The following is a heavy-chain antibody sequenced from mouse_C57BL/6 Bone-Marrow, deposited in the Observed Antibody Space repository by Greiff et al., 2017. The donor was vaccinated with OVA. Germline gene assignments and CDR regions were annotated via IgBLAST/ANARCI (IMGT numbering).Heavy chain of an antibody. J-gene: IGHJ2*01. CDR2: INPSNGGT. Sequence: QVQLQQSGPELVKPGASVKISCKASGYTFTSYWMHWVKQRPGQGLEWIGNINPSNGGTNYNEKFKSKATLTVDKSSSTAYMQLSSLTSEDSAVYYCAREGGLITTVVPYYFDYWGQGTTLTVSS. CDR3: AREGGLITTVVPYYFDY. CDR1: GYTFTSYW. D-gene: IGHD1-1*01. V-gene: IGHV1-53*01.